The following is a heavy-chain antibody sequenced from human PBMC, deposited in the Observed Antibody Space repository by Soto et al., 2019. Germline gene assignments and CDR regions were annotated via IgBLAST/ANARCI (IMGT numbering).Heavy chain of an antibody. CDR1: GYTLTELS. V-gene: IGHV1-24*01. CDR2: FDPEDGET. D-gene: IGHD3-10*01. CDR3: ATGGSGSYLNWFDP. J-gene: IGHJ5*02. Sequence: ASVKVSCKVSGYTLTELSMHWVRQAPGKGLEWMGGFDPEDGETIYAQKFQGRVTMTEDTSTDTAYMELSSLGSEDTAVYYCATGGSGSYLNWFDPWGQGTLVT.